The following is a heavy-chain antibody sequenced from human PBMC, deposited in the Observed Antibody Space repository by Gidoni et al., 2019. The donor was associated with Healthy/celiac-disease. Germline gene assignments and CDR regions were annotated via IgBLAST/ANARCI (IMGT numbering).Heavy chain of an antibody. J-gene: IGHJ6*02. D-gene: IGHD5-12*01. CDR3: ARDSGYDFDYYYGMDV. CDR1: GYPFTSYG. V-gene: IGHV1-18*01. Sequence: QVQLVQSGAEVQKPGASVKVSCKASGYPFTSYGISWVRQAPGQGLEWMGWISAYNGNTNYAQKLQGRVTMTTDTSTSTAYMELRSLRSDDTAVYYCARDSGYDFDYYYGMDVWGQGTTVTVSS. CDR2: ISAYNGNT.